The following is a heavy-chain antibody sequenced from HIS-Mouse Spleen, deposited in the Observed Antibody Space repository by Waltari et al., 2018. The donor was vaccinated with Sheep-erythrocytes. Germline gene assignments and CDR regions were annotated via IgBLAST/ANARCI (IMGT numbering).Heavy chain of an antibody. D-gene: IGHD3-22*01. CDR1: GFTFSSYA. V-gene: IGHV3-30-3*01. CDR3: ARSDYYDRRLGLGVY. CDR2: KSYDGSNK. J-gene: IGHJ4*02. Sequence: QVQLVESGGGVVQPGRSLRLSCAASGFTFSSYAMHWVRQAPGKGLGWVACKSYDGSNKYYADSVKGRFTISRDKSKNTLYLQMNSLRAEDTAVYYCARSDYYDRRLGLGVYWGQGTLVTVSS.